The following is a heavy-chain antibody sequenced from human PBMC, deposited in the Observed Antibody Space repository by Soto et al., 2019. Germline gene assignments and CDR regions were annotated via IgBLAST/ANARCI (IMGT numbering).Heavy chain of an antibody. J-gene: IGHJ4*02. CDR2: IASYNGHT. V-gene: IGHV1-18*04. Sequence: GPGVKKPGASVKVSCKASGYSFTSYSVVWVRQAPGQGLEWMGWIASYNGHTNYAQKVQDRVTLTTDTSTRTTYMELRNLRSDDTAVYYCAGRDSSSSYAFDYWGQGTLVTVSS. CDR1: GYSFTSYS. CDR3: AGRDSSSSYAFDY. D-gene: IGHD6-13*01.